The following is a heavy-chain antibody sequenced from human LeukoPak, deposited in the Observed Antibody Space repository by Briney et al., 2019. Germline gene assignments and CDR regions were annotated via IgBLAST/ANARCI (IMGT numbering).Heavy chain of an antibody. D-gene: IGHD5-24*01. CDR1: GDSMNGHF. CDR2: VHYSLPS. Sequence: SETLSLTCSVSGDSMNGHFWSWIRQSPGKGLEWIGNVHYSLPSNFSPSLKSRVTISMDTSRSQFSLKLGTMTAADTAAYYCACYNFVGRTFDCWGQGTLVTVSS. CDR3: ACYNFVGRTFDC. J-gene: IGHJ4*02. V-gene: IGHV4-59*11.